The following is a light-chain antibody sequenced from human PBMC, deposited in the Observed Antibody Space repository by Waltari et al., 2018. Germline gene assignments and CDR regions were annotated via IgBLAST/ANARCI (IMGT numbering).Light chain of an antibody. CDR3: SSYTSSSTVV. J-gene: IGLJ3*02. V-gene: IGLV2-14*01. Sequence: QSALTQPASVSGSPGQWITISCTGGNSDVGTTNYFSWYQQHPGKAPKLMIYDVSKRPSGVSDRFSGSKSGNTASLTISGLQAEDEADYYCSSYTSSSTVVFGGGTKVTVL. CDR2: DVS. CDR1: NSDVGTTNY.